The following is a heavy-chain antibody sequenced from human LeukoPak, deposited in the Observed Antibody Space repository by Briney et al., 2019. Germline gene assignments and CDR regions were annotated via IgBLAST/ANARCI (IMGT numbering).Heavy chain of an antibody. V-gene: IGHV3-21*01. CDR1: GFTFSDYT. D-gene: IGHD7-27*01. CDR2: ITTSSSYL. Sequence: PGGSLRLSCAASGFTFSDYTMTWVRQAPGRGLEWVASITTSSSYLYYADSMKGRFTISRDNAKNTLFLHMNSLRAEDTAVYYCNVRWGPNSDYWGQGTLVTVSS. J-gene: IGHJ4*02. CDR3: NVRWGPNSDY.